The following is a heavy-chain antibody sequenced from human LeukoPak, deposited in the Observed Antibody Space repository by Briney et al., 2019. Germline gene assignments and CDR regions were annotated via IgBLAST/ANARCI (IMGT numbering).Heavy chain of an antibody. D-gene: IGHD3-22*01. CDR1: GYTFTSYY. J-gene: IGHJ3*02. Sequence: ASVKVSCKASGYTFTSYYMHWVRQAPGQGLEWMVIINPSGGSTSYAQKFQGRVTMTRDTSTSTVYMELSSLRSEDTAVYYCASDYYDSSGSNRAFDIWGQGTMVTVSS. CDR2: INPSGGST. CDR3: ASDYYDSSGSNRAFDI. V-gene: IGHV1-46*01.